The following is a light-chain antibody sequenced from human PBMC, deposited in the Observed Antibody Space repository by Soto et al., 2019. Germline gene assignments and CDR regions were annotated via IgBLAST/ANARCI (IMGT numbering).Light chain of an antibody. V-gene: IGKV3-20*01. CDR3: QPYGALPVT. CDR1: QSVRGNS. J-gene: IGKJ3*01. Sequence: EVVLTQSPGTLSLSPGEGATLSCRSSQSVRGNSLAWYQQKPGQAPRLLIYRVSSRATGIPDRFRGSGPGTDFTLTISRLEPEDFAVFYGQPYGALPVTFGPGITVDIK. CDR2: RVS.